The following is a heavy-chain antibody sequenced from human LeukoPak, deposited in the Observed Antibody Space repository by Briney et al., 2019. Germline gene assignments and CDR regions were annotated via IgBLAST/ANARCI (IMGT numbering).Heavy chain of an antibody. CDR2: IYYSGST. Sequence: SETLSLTCTVSGGSISSYYWSWIRQPPGKGLERIGYIYYSGSTNYNPSLKSRVTISVDTSKNQFSLKLSSVTAADTAVYYCARQAGAYYDILTGYQNTPFFDYWGQGTLVTVSS. D-gene: IGHD3-9*01. J-gene: IGHJ4*02. V-gene: IGHV4-59*08. CDR3: ARQAGAYYDILTGYQNTPFFDY. CDR1: GGSISSYY.